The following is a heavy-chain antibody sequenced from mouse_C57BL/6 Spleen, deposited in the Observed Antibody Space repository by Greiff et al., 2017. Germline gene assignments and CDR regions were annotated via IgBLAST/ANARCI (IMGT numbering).Heavy chain of an antibody. J-gene: IGHJ3*01. CDR2: IHPNSGST. Sequence: QVQLQQPGAELVKPGASVKLSCKASGYTFTSYWMHWVKQRPGQGLEWIGMIHPNSGSTNYNEKFKSKATLTVDKSSSTAYMQLSSLTSEDSAVYYCARYEEPNYYGSSYGAYWGQGTLVTVSA. CDR3: ARYEEPNYYGSSYGAY. D-gene: IGHD1-1*01. V-gene: IGHV1-64*01. CDR1: GYTFTSYW.